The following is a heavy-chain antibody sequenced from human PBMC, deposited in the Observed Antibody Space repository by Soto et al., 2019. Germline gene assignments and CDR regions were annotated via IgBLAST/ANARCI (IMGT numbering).Heavy chain of an antibody. V-gene: IGHV4-39*07. CDR1: GGSISSSISY. CDR3: AKIAGTARGPWFDP. J-gene: IGHJ5*02. D-gene: IGHD2-21*02. Sequence: SETLSLTCTVSGGSISSSISYWGRIRQPPGKGLEWIGYISPSGSTYQNPSLQSRVTMSVDTSKNQFSLTLNSVTAMDTAVYYCAKIAGTARGPWFDPWGQGTLVTVSS. CDR2: ISPSGST.